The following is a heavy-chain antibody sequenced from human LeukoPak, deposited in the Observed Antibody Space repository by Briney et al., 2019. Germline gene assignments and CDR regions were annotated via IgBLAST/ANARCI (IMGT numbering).Heavy chain of an antibody. J-gene: IGHJ4*02. CDR1: GGSISSGSYY. Sequence: SQTLSLTCTVSGGSISSGSYYWSWIRQPAGKGLEWIGRIYTSGSTNYNPSLKSRVTISVDTSKNQFSLKLSSVTAADTAVYYCARGSVTVTYYFDYWGQGTLVTVSS. D-gene: IGHD4-11*01. V-gene: IGHV4-61*02. CDR3: ARGSVTVTYYFDY. CDR2: IYTSGST.